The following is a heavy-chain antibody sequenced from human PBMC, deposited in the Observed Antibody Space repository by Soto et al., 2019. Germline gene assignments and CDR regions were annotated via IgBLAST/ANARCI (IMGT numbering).Heavy chain of an antibody. CDR1: GGSISSGGYY. Sequence: QVQLQESGPGLVKPSQTLSLTCTVSGGSISSGGYYWSWIRQHPGKGLEWIGYIYYSGSTYYNPSLQSRVTMSVDTSKNQFSLKLSSVTAAATAVYYCARSGYSYGPNPLLYWGQGTLVSVSS. V-gene: IGHV4-31*03. D-gene: IGHD5-18*01. CDR2: IYYSGST. CDR3: ARSGYSYGPNPLLY. J-gene: IGHJ4*02.